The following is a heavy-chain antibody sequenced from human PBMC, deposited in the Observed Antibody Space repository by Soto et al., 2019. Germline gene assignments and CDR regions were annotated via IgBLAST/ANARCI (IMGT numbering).Heavy chain of an antibody. J-gene: IGHJ6*03. D-gene: IGHD3-22*01. CDR3: ARMLAVNYYYYYVDV. CDR2: ILSRDEK. Sequence: QVTLKESGPVLVKPTETLTLTCTVSGFSLRNARMGVSWIRQPPGKALEWLAHILSRDEKSYNTSLKGRLTLSQDTSKSQVVLTMTHMNPVDTATYFCARMLAVNYYYYYVDVWGEGTTVTVSS. CDR1: GFSLRNARMG. V-gene: IGHV2-26*01.